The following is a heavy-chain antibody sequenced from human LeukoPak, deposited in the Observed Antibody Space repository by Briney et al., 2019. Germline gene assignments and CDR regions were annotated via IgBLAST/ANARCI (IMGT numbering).Heavy chain of an antibody. Sequence: SETLSLTCTVSGGSISSSSYSWGWIRQPPGKGLEWIGSIYYSGSTYYNPSLKSRVTISVDTSKNQFSLKLSSVTAADTAVYYCARGLKYSSKLGAFDIWGQGTMVTVSS. CDR3: ARGLKYSSKLGAFDI. D-gene: IGHD6-13*01. V-gene: IGHV4-39*01. CDR1: GGSISSSSYS. CDR2: IYYSGST. J-gene: IGHJ3*02.